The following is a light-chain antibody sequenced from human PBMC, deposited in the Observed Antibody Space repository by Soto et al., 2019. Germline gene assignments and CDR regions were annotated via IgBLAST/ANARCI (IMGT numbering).Light chain of an antibody. J-gene: IGKJ3*01. Sequence: EIVMTQSPATLSVSPGESATLSCRASQSVSSNLAWYQQKPGQAPRLLIYGASTRATGIPARFSGSGSGTEFTLTISSLQSEDFAVYYCQQYNNWPRTFGPGTKVDIK. CDR1: QSVSSN. V-gene: IGKV3-15*01. CDR2: GAS. CDR3: QQYNNWPRT.